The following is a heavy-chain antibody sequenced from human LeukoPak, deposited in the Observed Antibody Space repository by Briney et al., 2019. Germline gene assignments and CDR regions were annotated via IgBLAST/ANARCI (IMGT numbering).Heavy chain of an antibody. CDR1: GGSISSYY. CDR2: TYYSGST. CDR3: ARLSLDYDILTGYSNWFDP. Sequence: PSETLSLTCTVSGGSISSYYWSWIRQPPGKGLEWIGYTYYSGSTNYNPSLKSRVTISVDTSKNQFSLKLSSVTAADTAVYYCARLSLDYDILTGYSNWFDPWGQGTLVTVSS. J-gene: IGHJ5*02. V-gene: IGHV4-59*01. D-gene: IGHD3-9*01.